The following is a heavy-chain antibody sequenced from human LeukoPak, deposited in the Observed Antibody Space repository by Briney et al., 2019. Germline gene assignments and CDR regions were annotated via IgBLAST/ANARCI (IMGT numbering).Heavy chain of an antibody. V-gene: IGHV1-46*01. CDR1: GYTFTSNY. CDR2: INPNGGTT. Sequence: ASVKVSCKASGYTFTSNYMHWVRQAPGQGPEWMGIINPNGGTTNYAQKFQGRVTLTRDMSTSTVYMELSSLRSEDTAVYYCARGGSSGPHWFDPWGQGTLVTVSS. CDR3: ARGGSSGPHWFDP. J-gene: IGHJ5*02. D-gene: IGHD3-22*01.